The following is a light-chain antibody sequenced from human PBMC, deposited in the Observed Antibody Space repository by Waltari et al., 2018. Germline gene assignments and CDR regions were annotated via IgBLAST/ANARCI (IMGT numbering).Light chain of an antibody. CDR1: QNINNW. V-gene: IGKV1-5*03. Sequence: DIQMNQSPSILSASVGDRVTITCRASQNINNWLAWYQQKPGKAHNLLIYKASSLQIGVPSRFSCSGSGTEFTLTISSLQPDDFATYYCQQYNPSSRTFGQGTKVNI. J-gene: IGKJ1*01. CDR3: QQYNPSSRT. CDR2: KAS.